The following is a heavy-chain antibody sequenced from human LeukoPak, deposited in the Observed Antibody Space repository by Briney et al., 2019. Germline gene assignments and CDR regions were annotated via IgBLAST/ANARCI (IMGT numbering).Heavy chain of an antibody. CDR1: GFTFTSYE. CDR2: ICSSGSTI. CDR3: ARDPYYGDYVV. V-gene: IGHV3-48*03. J-gene: IGHJ4*02. D-gene: IGHD4-17*01. Sequence: HTGGSLRLSCAASGFTFTSYEMNWVRQAPGKGLEWVSYICSSGSTIYYADSVKGRFTISRDNAKNSLYLQMNSLIAEDTAVYYCARDPYYGDYVVWGQGTLVTVSS.